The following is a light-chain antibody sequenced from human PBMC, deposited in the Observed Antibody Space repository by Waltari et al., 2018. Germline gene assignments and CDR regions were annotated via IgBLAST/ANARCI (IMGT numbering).Light chain of an antibody. Sequence: EIVLTQSPGTLSLSPGDRATLSCRASQSVGRTLAWYQQKPGQAPSLVIYGASIRATGISDRFSCSGSGTDFSLTISRLEPEDFAVYYCQHYVALPVTFGQGTKVEIK. J-gene: IGKJ1*01. V-gene: IGKV3-20*01. CDR2: GAS. CDR3: QHYVALPVT. CDR1: QSVGRT.